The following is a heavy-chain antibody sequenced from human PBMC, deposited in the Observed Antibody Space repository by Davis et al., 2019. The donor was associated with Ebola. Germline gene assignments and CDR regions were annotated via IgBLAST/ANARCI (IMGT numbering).Heavy chain of an antibody. D-gene: IGHD2-21*02. Sequence: ASVKVSCKASGYTFTSYAMNWVRQAPGQGLEWMGWINTNTGNPTYAQGFTGRFVFSLDTSVSTAYLQISSLKAEDTAVYYCARDSSRVVTTYYNYWGQGTLVTVSS. CDR1: GYTFTSYA. V-gene: IGHV7-4-1*02. CDR3: ARDSSRVVTTYYNY. J-gene: IGHJ4*02. CDR2: INTNTGNP.